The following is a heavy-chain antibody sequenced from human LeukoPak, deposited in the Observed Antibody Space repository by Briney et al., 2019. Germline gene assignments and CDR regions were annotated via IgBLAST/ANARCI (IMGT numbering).Heavy chain of an antibody. Sequence: PSQTLSLTCTVSGGSISSGGYYWSWIRQHPGKGLEWIGYIYYSGSTYYNPSLKSRVTISVDTSKNQFSLKLSSVTAADTAVYYCAREQWPSQGDAFDIWGQGTMVTVSS. CDR2: IYYSGST. CDR1: GGSISSGGYY. V-gene: IGHV4-31*03. D-gene: IGHD6-19*01. J-gene: IGHJ3*02. CDR3: AREQWPSQGDAFDI.